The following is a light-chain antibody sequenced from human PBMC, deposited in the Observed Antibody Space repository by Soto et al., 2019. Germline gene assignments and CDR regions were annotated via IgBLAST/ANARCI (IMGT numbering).Light chain of an antibody. CDR2: DAS. CDR1: QIVSSNS. CDR3: QQYAGSPRT. V-gene: IGKV3-20*01. J-gene: IGKJ1*01. Sequence: EIVLTQSPGTLSLSPGEIATLSCRASQIVSSNSLAWYQQKRGQAPRLLIHDASSRATGIPDRFSGSGPGTDFTLTISRREPEDFAVYYCQQYAGSPRTFGQGTKVEVK.